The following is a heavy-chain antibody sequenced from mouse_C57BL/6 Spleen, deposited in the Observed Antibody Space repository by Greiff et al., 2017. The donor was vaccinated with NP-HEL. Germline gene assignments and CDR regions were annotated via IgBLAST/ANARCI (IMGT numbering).Heavy chain of an antibody. D-gene: IGHD1-1*01. Sequence: VQLQQSGAELAGPGASVKLSCKASGYTFTSYGISWVKQRTGQGLEWIGEIYPRSGNTYYNEKFKGKATLTADKSSSTAYMELRSLTSEDSAVYFCARPYYYGSRGFAYWGQGILVTVSA. V-gene: IGHV1-81*01. CDR2: IYPRSGNT. CDR3: ARPYYYGSRGFAY. CDR1: GYTFTSYG. J-gene: IGHJ3*01.